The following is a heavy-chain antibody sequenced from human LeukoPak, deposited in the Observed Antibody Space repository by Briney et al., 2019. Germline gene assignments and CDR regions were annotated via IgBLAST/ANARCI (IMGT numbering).Heavy chain of an antibody. Sequence: GASVKVSCKASGYTFTSYDINWVRQATGQGLEWMGWMNPNSGNTGYAQKFQGRVTMTRNTSISTAYMELSSLRSEDTAVYYCARGRHSYGKHYYYYGMDVWGQGTTVTVSS. J-gene: IGHJ6*02. V-gene: IGHV1-8*01. CDR1: GYTFTSYD. CDR3: ARGRHSYGKHYYYYGMDV. CDR2: MNPNSGNT. D-gene: IGHD5-18*01.